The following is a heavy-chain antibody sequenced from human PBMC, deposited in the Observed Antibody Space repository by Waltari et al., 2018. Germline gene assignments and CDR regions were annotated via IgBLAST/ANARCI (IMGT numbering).Heavy chain of an antibody. Sequence: EVQLLESGGGLVQPGGSLRLSCAASGFTFSSYAMSWVRQAPGKGLEWVSAISGSGGSTYYADSVKGRFTISRDNSKNTLYLQMNSLRAEDTAVYYCAKDLRGVRFFGVVYGMDVWGQGTTVTVSS. J-gene: IGHJ6*02. CDR3: AKDLRGVRFFGVVYGMDV. V-gene: IGHV3-23*01. CDR1: GFTFSSYA. CDR2: ISGSGGST. D-gene: IGHD3-3*01.